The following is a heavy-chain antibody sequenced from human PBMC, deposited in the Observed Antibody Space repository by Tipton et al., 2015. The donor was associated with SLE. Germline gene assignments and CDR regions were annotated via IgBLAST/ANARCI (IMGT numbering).Heavy chain of an antibody. J-gene: IGHJ4*02. CDR3: AREDSSSWFDY. D-gene: IGHD6-13*01. Sequence: TLSLTCTVSGGSISSYYWGWIRQPPGKGLEWIGSIYYSGSTYYNPSLKSRVTISVDTSKNQFSLKLSSVTAADTAVYYCAREDSSSWFDYWGQGTLVTVSS. CDR2: IYYSGST. V-gene: IGHV4-39*07. CDR1: GGSISSYY.